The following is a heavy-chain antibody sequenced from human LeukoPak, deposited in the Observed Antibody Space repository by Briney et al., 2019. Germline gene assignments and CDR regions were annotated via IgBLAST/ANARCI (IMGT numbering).Heavy chain of an antibody. D-gene: IGHD1-14*01. V-gene: IGHV3-23*01. CDR3: AKEAMRKFDFDY. CDR1: GFTLSNFP. J-gene: IGHJ4*02. Sequence: GGSLRLSCATSGFTLSNFPMSWVRQAPGKGLEWVSSFSAGGGGSYHADSVKGRFTISRDNSKNTLYLQMNSLRVVDTAVYYCAKEAMRKFDFDYWGQGTLVTVSS. CDR2: FSAGGGGS.